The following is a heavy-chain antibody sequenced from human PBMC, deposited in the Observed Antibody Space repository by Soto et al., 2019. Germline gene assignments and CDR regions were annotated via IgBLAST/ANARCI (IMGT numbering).Heavy chain of an antibody. CDR1: GFTVSSNY. Sequence: RLSCAASGFTVSSNYMSWVRQAPGKGLEWVSVIYSGGSTYYADSVKGRFTISRDNSKNTLYLQMNGLRAEDTAVYYCARGGWSGYFFNYFDYWGQGTLVTVSS. CDR3: ARGGWSGYFFNYFDY. CDR2: IYSGGST. D-gene: IGHD3-3*01. J-gene: IGHJ4*02. V-gene: IGHV3-53*01.